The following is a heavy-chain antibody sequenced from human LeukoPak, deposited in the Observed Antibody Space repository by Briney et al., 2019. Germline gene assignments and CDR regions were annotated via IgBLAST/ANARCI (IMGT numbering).Heavy chain of an antibody. CDR3: ATETGQYYYDRSGYYPFDY. Sequence: PSETLSLTCTVSGGSISSSSYYWGWIRQPPGKGLGWIGSIYYSGSTYYNPSLKSRVTISVDTSKNQFSLKLSSLTAADTAVYYCATETGQYYYDRSGYYPFDYWGQGTLVTVSS. J-gene: IGHJ4*02. V-gene: IGHV4-39*01. CDR1: GGSISSSSYY. D-gene: IGHD3-22*01. CDR2: IYYSGST.